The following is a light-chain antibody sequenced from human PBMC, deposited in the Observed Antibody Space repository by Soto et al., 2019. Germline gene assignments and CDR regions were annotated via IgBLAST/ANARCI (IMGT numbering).Light chain of an antibody. J-gene: IGKJ1*01. Sequence: DIQMTQSPTTLSASVGDRVIITCRASQRMSAWLAWYQQKPGKAPTLLIYDAYSLENGVPSRFSGSGSGTDFTLTISSLQPNDFATYYCQQYDNYPWTFGQGTKVEIK. CDR2: DAY. V-gene: IGKV1-5*01. CDR3: QQYDNYPWT. CDR1: QRMSAW.